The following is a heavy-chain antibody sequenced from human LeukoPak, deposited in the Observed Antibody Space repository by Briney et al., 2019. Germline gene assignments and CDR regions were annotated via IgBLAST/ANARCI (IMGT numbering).Heavy chain of an antibody. D-gene: IGHD3-22*01. CDR3: ARRGDYYDSSGYYADAFDI. J-gene: IGHJ3*02. Sequence: SETLSPTCTVSGGSISSSSYYWGWIRQPPGKGLEWIGSIYYSGSTYYNPSLKSRVTISVDTSKNQFSLKLSSVTAADTAVYYCARRGDYYDSSGYYADAFDIWGQGTMVTVSS. CDR1: GGSISSSSYY. V-gene: IGHV4-39*01. CDR2: IYYSGST.